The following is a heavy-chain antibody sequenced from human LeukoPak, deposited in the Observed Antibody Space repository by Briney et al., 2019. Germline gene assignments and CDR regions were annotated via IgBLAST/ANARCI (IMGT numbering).Heavy chain of an antibody. Sequence: GGSLRLSCAASGFTFDDYGMNWVRQAPGKGLEWVSSISSSSSYIYYADSVKGRFTISRDNAKNSLYLQMNSLRAEDTAVYYCARARTGYYYGSGSNFDYWGQGTLVTVSS. CDR1: GFTFDDYG. CDR2: ISSSSSYI. V-gene: IGHV3-21*01. CDR3: ARARTGYYYGSGSNFDY. D-gene: IGHD3-10*01. J-gene: IGHJ4*02.